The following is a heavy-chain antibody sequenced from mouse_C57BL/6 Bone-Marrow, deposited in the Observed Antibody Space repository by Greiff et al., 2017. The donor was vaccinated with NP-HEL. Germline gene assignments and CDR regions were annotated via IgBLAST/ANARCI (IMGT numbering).Heavy chain of an antibody. CDR1: GFNIKDDY. D-gene: IGHD1-1*01. J-gene: IGHJ2*01. CDR3: TPVVADY. V-gene: IGHV14-4*01. CDR2: IDPENGDT. Sequence: VQLQQSGAELVRPGASVKLSCTASGFNIKDDYMHWVKQRPEQGLEWIGWIDPENGDTEYAPKFQGKATITADTSSNTAYLQLSSLTSEDSAVYYYTPVVADYWGQGTTLTVSS.